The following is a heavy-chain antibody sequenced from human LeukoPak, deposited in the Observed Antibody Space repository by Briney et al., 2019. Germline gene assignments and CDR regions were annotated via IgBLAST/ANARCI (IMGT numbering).Heavy chain of an antibody. CDR2: ISGSGGST. CDR3: ARVPDDFWSGYSPFYYYYYGMDV. Sequence: SGGSLRLSCAASGFTFSSYAMSWVRQAPGKGLEWVSAISGSGGSTYYADSVKGRFTISRDNSKNTLYLQMNSLRAEDTAVYYCARVPDDFWSGYSPFYYYYYGMDVWGQGTTVTVSS. CDR1: GFTFSSYA. D-gene: IGHD3-3*01. V-gene: IGHV3-23*01. J-gene: IGHJ6*02.